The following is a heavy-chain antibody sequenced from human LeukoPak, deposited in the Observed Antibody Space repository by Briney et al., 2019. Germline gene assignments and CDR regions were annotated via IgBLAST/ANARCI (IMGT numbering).Heavy chain of an antibody. J-gene: IGHJ4*02. CDR1: GFTVSSNY. V-gene: IGHV3-23*01. D-gene: IGHD3-22*01. CDR2: ISGSGGST. CDR3: AKNFLGHYYDSSGHGLIDY. Sequence: PGGSLRLSCAASGFTVSSNYMSWVRQAPGKGLEWVSVISGSGGSTYYADSVKGRFTISRDNSKNTLYLQMNSLRAEDTAVYYCAKNFLGHYYDSSGHGLIDYWGQGTLVTVSS.